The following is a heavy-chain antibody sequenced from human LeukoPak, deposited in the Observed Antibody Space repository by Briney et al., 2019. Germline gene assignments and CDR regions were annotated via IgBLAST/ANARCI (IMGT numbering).Heavy chain of an antibody. Sequence: SETLSLTCTVSGGFISSCYWRWIRRPPEGGLGWIGCIYYSGSTNYNPSLKGRVTMSVDTSKNQFSLNVTSVTPAYTAVYYCARCVRYAWFDPWGRGTLVTVSS. D-gene: IGHD3-10*02. CDR3: ARCVRYAWFDP. CDR2: IYYSGST. CDR1: GGFISSCY. J-gene: IGHJ5*02. V-gene: IGHV4-59*01.